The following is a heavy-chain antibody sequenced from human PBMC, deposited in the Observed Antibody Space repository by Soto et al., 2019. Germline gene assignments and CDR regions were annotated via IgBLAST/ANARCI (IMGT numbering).Heavy chain of an antibody. CDR2: IIPIFGTA. CDR1: GGTFSSYA. D-gene: IGHD3-16*01. CDR3: ASAWGPSYYYGMDV. J-gene: IGHJ6*02. V-gene: IGHV1-69*13. Sequence: GASVKVSCKASGGTFSSYAISWVRQALGQGLEWMGGIIPIFGTADYAQKFQGRVAITADASTSTAYMELSSLRSEDTAVYYCASAWGPSYYYGMDVWGQGTMVTVSS.